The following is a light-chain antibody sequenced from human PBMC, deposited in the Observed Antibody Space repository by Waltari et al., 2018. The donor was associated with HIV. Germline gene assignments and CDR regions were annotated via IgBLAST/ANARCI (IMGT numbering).Light chain of an antibody. CDR1: SPNIGQNT. CDR3: AAWDERLNGYV. CDR2: VRN. J-gene: IGLJ1*01. Sequence: QSVLTQPPSASGAPGRGVPISCSGSSPNIGQNTVTWSQQIPASAPKLLIYVRNLRAPGVPDRFAGSKSGTSASLVISGLQSDDEAEYYCAAWDERLNGYVFGPGTTVIVL. V-gene: IGLV1-44*01.